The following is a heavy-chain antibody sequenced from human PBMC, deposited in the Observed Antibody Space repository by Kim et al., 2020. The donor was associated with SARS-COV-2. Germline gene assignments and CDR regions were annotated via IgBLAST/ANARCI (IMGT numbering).Heavy chain of an antibody. J-gene: IGHJ6*02. V-gene: IGHV1-58*02. CDR3: AADAGYSYAMDV. CDR1: GCTLNISS. CDR2: IVLGSGYT. Sequence: SVKVSCKASGCTLNISSMQWVRQVRGQRPEWMGWIVLGSGYTHYAQKFQGRVTVTRDLSTATAYMELSSLRAEDTAVYYCAADAGYSYAMDVWGQGTTVTVSS.